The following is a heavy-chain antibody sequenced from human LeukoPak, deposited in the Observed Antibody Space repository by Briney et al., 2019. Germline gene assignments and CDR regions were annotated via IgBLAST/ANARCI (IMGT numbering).Heavy chain of an antibody. CDR1: GGSINNLF. Sequence: SETLSLTCTVSGGSINNLFWTWIRQPPGKGLEWIGYFSYSGGTTYNPSLKSRVAISVDTSKNQFSLNLNSVTAADTAVYYCAREGPLGKYYDYWGQGTLVTVSS. D-gene: IGHD3-16*01. V-gene: IGHV4-59*01. CDR2: FSYSGGT. CDR3: AREGPLGKYYDY. J-gene: IGHJ4*02.